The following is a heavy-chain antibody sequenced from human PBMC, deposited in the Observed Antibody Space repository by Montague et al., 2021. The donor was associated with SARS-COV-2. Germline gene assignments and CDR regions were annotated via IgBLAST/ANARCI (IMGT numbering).Heavy chain of an antibody. D-gene: IGHD3-10*01. CDR3: ASGIYPSGSYYNRYYYGLNI. CDR1: GGSLSGYY. CDR2: INHSANT. J-gene: IGHJ6*02. Sequence: SETLSLTCAVHGGSLSGYYWSWIRQPPEKGLEWIGEINHSANTKYNPSLKSPVTISIDTSKNQFSLKMTSVTAADTATYYCASGIYPSGSYYNRYYYGLNIGGPGTTVIVSS. V-gene: IGHV4-34*01.